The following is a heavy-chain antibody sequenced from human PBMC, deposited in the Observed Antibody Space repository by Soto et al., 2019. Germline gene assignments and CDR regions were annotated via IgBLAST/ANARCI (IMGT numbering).Heavy chain of an antibody. V-gene: IGHV1-69*02. CDR1: GGTFRNYP. CDR2: IFPLTDIP. CDR3: ARGPLVVLNYFES. J-gene: IGHJ4*02. Sequence: QVQLVQSGTEVKKPGSSVKDSCKASGGTFRNYPINWVRQAPGQGLEWMGSIFPLTDIPDYAQNFQARLTISADKSTSTAYIELSSLTSDDTAMYFCARGPLVVLNYFESWGQGTLVTVSS.